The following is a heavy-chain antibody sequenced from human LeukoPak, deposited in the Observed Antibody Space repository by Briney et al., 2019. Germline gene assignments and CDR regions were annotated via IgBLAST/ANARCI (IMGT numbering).Heavy chain of an antibody. CDR2: IKQDGSEK. D-gene: IGHD2-2*02. Sequence: GGSLRLSCAASGFTFSSYWMTWVRQAPGKGLEWVANIKQDGSEKYYVDSVKGRFTISRNSANNSLYLQLNSLRAEDTAVYYCARERGGFCSGTSCYKAFDIWGQGTMVTVSS. V-gene: IGHV3-7*01. J-gene: IGHJ3*02. CDR3: ARERGGFCSGTSCYKAFDI. CDR1: GFTFSSYW.